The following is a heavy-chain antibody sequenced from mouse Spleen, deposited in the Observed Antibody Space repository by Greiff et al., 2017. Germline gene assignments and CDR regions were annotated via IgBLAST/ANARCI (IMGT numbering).Heavy chain of an antibody. Sequence: VKVVESGPELVKPGASVKISCKASGYAFSSYWMNWVQQRPGKGLEWIGRIYPGGGDTYYNGKFKGKTTLTADKTSSTAYMQLSSLTSEDSEVCLRARNGNYHFDYWGQGTTLTVSS. D-gene: IGHD2-1*01. CDR2: IYPGGGDT. CDR1: GYAFSSYW. V-gene: IGHV1-82*01. CDR3: ARNGNYHFDY. J-gene: IGHJ2*01.